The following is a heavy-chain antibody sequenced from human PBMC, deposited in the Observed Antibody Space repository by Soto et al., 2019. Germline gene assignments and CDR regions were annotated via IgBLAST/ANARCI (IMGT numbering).Heavy chain of an antibody. CDR2: ISAGGEST. D-gene: IGHD3-10*01. CDR1: GFSFTSYV. Sequence: EVQLLESGGGLIQPGGSLSLSCAASGFSFTSYVMTWVRQAPGKGLEWVSGISAGGESTHFADSVKGRFVISRDNARNTLYLEMNSLRAEDTAIYYCAKASSTGIRYPSYSDYWGQGTLVTVSS. J-gene: IGHJ4*02. V-gene: IGHV3-23*01. CDR3: AKASSTGIRYPSYSDY.